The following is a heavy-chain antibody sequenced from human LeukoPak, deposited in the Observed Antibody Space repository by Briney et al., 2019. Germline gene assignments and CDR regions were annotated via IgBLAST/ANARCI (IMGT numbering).Heavy chain of an antibody. CDR2: ISGSGGST. D-gene: IGHD2-2*01. V-gene: IGHV3-23*01. J-gene: IGHJ4*02. Sequence: GGSLRLSCAASGFTFSSYAMSWVRQAPGKGLEWVSAISGSGGSTYYADSVKGRFTISRDNAKNSLYLQMNSLRAEDTAVYYCARVREDIVVVPAVSSLDYWGQGTLVTVSS. CDR1: GFTFSSYA. CDR3: ARVREDIVVVPAVSSLDY.